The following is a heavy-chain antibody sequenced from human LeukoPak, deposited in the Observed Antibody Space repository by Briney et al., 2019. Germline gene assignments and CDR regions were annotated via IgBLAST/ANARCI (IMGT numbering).Heavy chain of an antibody. Sequence: ASVKVSCKASGYTFTGYYMHWVRQAPGQGLEWMGWINPNSGGTNYAQKLQGRVTMTTDTSTSTAYMELRSLRSDDTAVYYCARVVLVGNWFDPWGQGTLVTVSS. CDR1: GYTFTGYY. CDR3: ARVVLVGNWFDP. J-gene: IGHJ5*02. V-gene: IGHV1-2*02. D-gene: IGHD2-8*02. CDR2: INPNSGGT.